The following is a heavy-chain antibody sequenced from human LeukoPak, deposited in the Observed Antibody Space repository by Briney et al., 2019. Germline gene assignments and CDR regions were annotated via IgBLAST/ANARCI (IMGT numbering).Heavy chain of an antibody. CDR3: ASAGSHSYFDS. CDR2: INPTGGST. J-gene: IGHJ4*02. Sequence: PGGSLRLSCAASGFSFSSYSMNWVRQAPGKGLGWVSAINPTGGSTYYADSVKGRFTISRDNSKNTLYLQMNSLRAEDTAVYFCASAGSHSYFDSWGPGTLVTVSS. V-gene: IGHV3-23*01. CDR1: GFSFSSYS. D-gene: IGHD6-13*01.